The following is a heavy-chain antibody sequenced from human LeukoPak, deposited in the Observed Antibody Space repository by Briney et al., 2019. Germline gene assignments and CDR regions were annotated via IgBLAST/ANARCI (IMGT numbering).Heavy chain of an antibody. CDR1: GFTFSSYG. J-gene: IGHJ4*02. D-gene: IGHD3-22*01. CDR2: ISGSGGST. CDR3: ARGRGYYDSSGPNVPAYYFDY. Sequence: GGSLRLSCAASGFTFSSYGMSWVRQAPGKGLEWVSAISGSGGSTYYADSVKGRFTISRDNSKNTLYLQMNSLRAEDTAVYYCARGRGYYDSSGPNVPAYYFDYWGQGTLVTVSS. V-gene: IGHV3-23*01.